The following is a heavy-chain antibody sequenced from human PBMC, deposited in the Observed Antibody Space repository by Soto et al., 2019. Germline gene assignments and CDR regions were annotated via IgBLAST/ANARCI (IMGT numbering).Heavy chain of an antibody. V-gene: IGHV3-15*01. CDR3: APTWNFDY. J-gene: IGHJ4*02. CDR2: IKNKIEGGTT. CDR1: GFTLSNAW. Sequence: EVQLVESGGGLVKPGGSLRLSCAASGFTLSNAWVSWVRQAPGKGLEWVGRIKNKIEGGTTDDAVAVKRSFTISRDDSKTMLYLQMNRLITKATALYYCAPTWNFDYSGQRTPVPVS. D-gene: IGHD1-26*01.